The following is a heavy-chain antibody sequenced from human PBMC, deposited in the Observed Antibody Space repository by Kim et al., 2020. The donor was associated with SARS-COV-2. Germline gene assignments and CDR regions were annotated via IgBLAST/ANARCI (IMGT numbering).Heavy chain of an antibody. D-gene: IGHD1-26*01. V-gene: IGHV3-23*01. J-gene: IGHJ6*01. CDR3: AKDVWDYSGMDA. Sequence: DSVKGRHTIYRDTSKTPVYLQMNSLRDEDTAVYYCAKDVWDYSGMDAWGPGTTVTVSS.